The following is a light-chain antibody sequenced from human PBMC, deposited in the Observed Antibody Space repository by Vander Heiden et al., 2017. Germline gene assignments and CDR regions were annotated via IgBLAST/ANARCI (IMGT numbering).Light chain of an antibody. CDR1: QSVFYSSNNKNY. J-gene: IGKJ1*01. CDR3: HQDDATPWT. CDR2: WAS. V-gene: IGKV4-1*01. Sequence: DIVMTQSPDSLAVSLGERATINCKSSQSVFYSSNNKNYLAWYQQKTGQPPKLLIYWASTRESGVPDRFSGSGSGTDFTLTISSLQAEDVAAYYSHQDDATPWTLGQGTKVEIK.